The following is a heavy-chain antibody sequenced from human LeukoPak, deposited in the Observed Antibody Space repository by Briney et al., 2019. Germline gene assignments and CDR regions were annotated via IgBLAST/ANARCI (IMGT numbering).Heavy chain of an antibody. CDR2: IYYSGST. V-gene: IGHV4-31*03. J-gene: IGHJ3*02. D-gene: IGHD3-22*01. Sequence: PSETLSLTCTVSGGSISSGGYYWSWIRQHPGKGLEWIGYIYYSGSTYYNPSLKSRVTISVDTSKNQFSLKLSSVTAADTAVYYCARGSSGRSDAFDIWGQGTMVTVSS. CDR3: ARGSSGRSDAFDI. CDR1: GGSISSGGYY.